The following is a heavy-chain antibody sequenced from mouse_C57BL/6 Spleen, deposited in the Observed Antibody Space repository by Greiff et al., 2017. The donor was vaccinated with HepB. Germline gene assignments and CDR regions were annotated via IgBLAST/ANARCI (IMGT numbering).Heavy chain of an antibody. CDR1: GYTFTSYW. Sequence: EVQLQQSGTVLARPGASVKMSCKTSGYTFTSYWMHWVKQRPGQGLEWIGAIYPGNSDTSYNQKFKGKAKLTAVTSASTAYMELSSLTKEDSAVYYCTRSGTEYFDYWGQSTTLTVSS. CDR3: TRSGTEYFDY. J-gene: IGHJ2*01. D-gene: IGHD4-1*01. CDR2: IYPGNSDT. V-gene: IGHV1-5*01.